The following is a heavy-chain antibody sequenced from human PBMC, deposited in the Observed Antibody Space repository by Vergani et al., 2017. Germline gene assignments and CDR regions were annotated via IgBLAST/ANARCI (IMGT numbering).Heavy chain of an antibody. J-gene: IGHJ4*02. CDR3: AREGVPRCCIVGAPDF. V-gene: IGHV3-7*01. D-gene: IGHD1-26*01. CDR2: IKEDGTEK. CDR1: GFSFSSFG. Sequence: VQLVESGGGVVQPGRSLRLSCAASGFSFSSFGFHWVRQAPGKGLEWVANIKEDGTEKYYLDSVKGRFTISRDIAENSIYLEMNSLRVEDTAVYYCAREGVPRCCIVGAPDFWGQGTQVTVSS.